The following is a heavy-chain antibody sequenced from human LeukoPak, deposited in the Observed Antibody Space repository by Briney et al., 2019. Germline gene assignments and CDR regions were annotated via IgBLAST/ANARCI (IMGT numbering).Heavy chain of an antibody. CDR3: AKWGDDGDYVGH. J-gene: IGHJ4*02. V-gene: IGHV3-23*01. D-gene: IGHD4-17*01. CDR1: GFTFSSYA. CDR2: ISGSGGST. Sequence: GGSLRLSCAASGFTFSSYAVSWVRQAPGKGLEWVSAISGSGGSTYYADSVKGRFTISRDNSKNTLYLQMNSLRAEDTAVYYCAKWGDDGDYVGHWGQGTLVTVSS.